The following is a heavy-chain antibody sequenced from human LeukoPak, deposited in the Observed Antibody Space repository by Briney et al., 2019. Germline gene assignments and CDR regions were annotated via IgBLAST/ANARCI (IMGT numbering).Heavy chain of an antibody. CDR3: ARESAGSLHDSTAAFHY. Sequence: SETLSLTCSVSGDSVTSTYGSWIRQPPGKGLEWIAYGHQSESSNYNPSFRSRVTIPVDTSRNQFSLRLTSVTAADTAVYYCARESAGSLHDSTAAFHYWGQGILVIVSS. D-gene: IGHD2-8*02. CDR2: GHQSESS. V-gene: IGHV4-59*02. J-gene: IGHJ4*02. CDR1: GDSVTSTY.